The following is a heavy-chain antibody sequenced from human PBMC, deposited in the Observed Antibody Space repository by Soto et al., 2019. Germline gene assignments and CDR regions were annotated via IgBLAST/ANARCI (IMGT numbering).Heavy chain of an antibody. J-gene: IGHJ6*02. V-gene: IGHV4-34*01. CDR3: ARRIQLWFRAYYYYGMDV. D-gene: IGHD5-18*01. CDR1: GGSFSGYY. CDR2: INHSGST. Sequence: AETLSLTCAVYGGSFSGYYWSWIRQPPGKGLEWIGEINHSGSTNYNPSLKSRVTISVDTSKNQFSLKLSSVTAADTAVYYCARRIQLWFRAYYYYGMDVWGQGTTVT.